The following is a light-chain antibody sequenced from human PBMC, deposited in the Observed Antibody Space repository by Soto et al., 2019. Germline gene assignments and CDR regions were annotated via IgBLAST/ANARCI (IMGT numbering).Light chain of an antibody. CDR3: QQYNNWPPT. J-gene: IGKJ1*01. Sequence: EIVMTQSPATLSVSPGARATLSCRASQSVRSNLAWYQQKPGQAPRLLIYGISTRATGIPMRLSGSGSGTEFTLTISSLQSEDFAVYYCQQYNNWPPTFGQGTKVDIK. V-gene: IGKV3-15*01. CDR1: QSVRSN. CDR2: GIS.